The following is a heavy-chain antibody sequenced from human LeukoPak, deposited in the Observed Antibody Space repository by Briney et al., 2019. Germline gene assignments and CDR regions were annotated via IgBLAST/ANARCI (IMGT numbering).Heavy chain of an antibody. CDR3: ASKRWLHSSFDY. D-gene: IGHD5-24*01. J-gene: IGHJ4*02. CDR2: INSDGSST. V-gene: IGHV3-74*01. CDR1: GFTFSSYW. Sequence: GCSLTLSCAASGFTFSSYWMHWVRQTPGKGLVWVSRINSDGSSTRYAASVKGRFTISRDNAKNTVYLQMNSLRAEDTAVYYCASKRWLHSSFDYWGQGTLVTVSS.